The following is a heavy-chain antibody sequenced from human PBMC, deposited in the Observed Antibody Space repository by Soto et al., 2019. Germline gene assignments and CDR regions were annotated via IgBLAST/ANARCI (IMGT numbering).Heavy chain of an antibody. D-gene: IGHD5-18*01. J-gene: IGHJ4*02. Sequence: GASLRLSYGCSGFIFSDAWRSWVRHGPGKGLEWVAMINRGSSGTHYVDSVKGRFAISRDNAKNSLYLQMNSLRVEDTAVYYCATLDTAEIQTAAYWGQGT. CDR2: INRGSSGT. CDR3: ATLDTAEIQTAAY. V-gene: IGHV3-7*01. CDR1: GFIFSDAW.